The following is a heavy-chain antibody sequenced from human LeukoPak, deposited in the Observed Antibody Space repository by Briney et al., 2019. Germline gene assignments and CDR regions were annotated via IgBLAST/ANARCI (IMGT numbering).Heavy chain of an antibody. D-gene: IGHD3-3*01. V-gene: IGHV3-53*04. CDR3: ARGDFWSGYYTGLY. J-gene: IGHJ4*02. Sequence: GGSLRLSCAASGFTVTTNYMSWVRQAPGKGLEWVSVIYSGGSTYYADSVKGRFTISRHNSKNTLYLQMDSLRDQHTGVYYCARGDFWSGYYTGLYWGQGTLVTVSS. CDR1: GFTVTTNY. CDR2: IYSGGST.